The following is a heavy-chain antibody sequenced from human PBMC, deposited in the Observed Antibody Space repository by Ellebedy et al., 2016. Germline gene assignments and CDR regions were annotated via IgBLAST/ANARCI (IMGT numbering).Heavy chain of an antibody. D-gene: IGHD1-1*01. Sequence: GESLKISCVVSGSTLSTYWMSWFRQAPGKGLEWVSSISSSSSYIYYADSVKGRFTISRDNAKNSLYLQMNSLRAEDTAVYYCARESTGTDYWGQGTLVTVSS. J-gene: IGHJ4*02. V-gene: IGHV3-21*01. CDR1: GSTLSTYW. CDR2: ISSSSSYI. CDR3: ARESTGTDY.